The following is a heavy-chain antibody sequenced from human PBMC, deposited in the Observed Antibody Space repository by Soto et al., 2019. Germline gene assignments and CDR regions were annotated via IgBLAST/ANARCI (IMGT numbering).Heavy chain of an antibody. CDR1: GFTLNSYS. CDR2: LSISRSTI. Sequence: PGGSLRLSCAGSGFTLNSYSMNWVRQAPGKGLEWVSYLSISRSTIYYADSVKGRFTISRDDAKNSLYLQMNSLRDDDTAVYFCVRGRSDSIMDVWGQGTTVTVSS. V-gene: IGHV3-48*02. CDR3: VRGRSDSIMDV. J-gene: IGHJ6*02.